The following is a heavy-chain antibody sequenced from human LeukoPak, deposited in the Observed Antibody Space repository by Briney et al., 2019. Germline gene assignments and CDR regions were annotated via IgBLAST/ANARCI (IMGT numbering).Heavy chain of an antibody. CDR3: ARATNSGSSNGDI. V-gene: IGHV4-59*01. CDR2: IYYSGST. D-gene: IGHD1-26*01. Sequence: SETLSLTCAVYGGSFSGYYWSWIRQPPGKGLEWIGYIYYSGSTNYNPSLKSRVTISVDTSKNQFSLKLSSVTAADTAVYYCARATNSGSSNGDIWGQGTMVTVSS. J-gene: IGHJ3*02. CDR1: GGSFSGYY.